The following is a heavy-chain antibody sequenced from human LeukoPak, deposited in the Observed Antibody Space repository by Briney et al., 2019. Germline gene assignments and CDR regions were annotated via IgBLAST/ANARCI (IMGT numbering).Heavy chain of an antibody. D-gene: IGHD5-18*01. CDR1: GGSISSYY. Sequence: PSETLSLTCTVSGGSISSYYWSWIRQPPGKGLEWIGYIYYSGSTNYNPSLKSRVTISVDTSKNQFSLKLNSVTAADTAMYYCARVRRDTYGHDAFDIWGQGTMVTVSS. CDR2: IYYSGST. CDR3: ARVRRDTYGHDAFDI. V-gene: IGHV4-59*01. J-gene: IGHJ3*02.